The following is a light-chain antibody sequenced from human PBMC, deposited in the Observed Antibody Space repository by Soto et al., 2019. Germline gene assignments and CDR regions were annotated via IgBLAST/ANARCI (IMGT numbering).Light chain of an antibody. CDR1: QGIAPY. V-gene: IGKV1-27*01. J-gene: IGKJ4*02. CDR3: QKYNSAALT. CDR2: ATS. Sequence: DVQMTQSPSSLSAFVGDRVTITCRASQGIAPYLAWFQQKPGKVPKLLIYATSTLQSGVPSRFSGSGSGTDFTLTINSLQPGDVGTYYCQKYNSAALTFGGGTKVEIK.